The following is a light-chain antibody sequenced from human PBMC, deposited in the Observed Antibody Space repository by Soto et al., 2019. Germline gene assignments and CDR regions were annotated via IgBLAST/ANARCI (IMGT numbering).Light chain of an antibody. CDR2: EGS. CDR3: CSYAGSPYV. Sequence: QSALTQPASGSGAPGQSITISCTGTSSDVGSYNLVSWYQQHPGKAPKLMIYEGSKRPSGVSNRFSGSKSGNTASLTISGLQAEDEADYYCCSYAGSPYVFGTGTKVTV. J-gene: IGLJ1*01. V-gene: IGLV2-23*01. CDR1: SSDVGSYNL.